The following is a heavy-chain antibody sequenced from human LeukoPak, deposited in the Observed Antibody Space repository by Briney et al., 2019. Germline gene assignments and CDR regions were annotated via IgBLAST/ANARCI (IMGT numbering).Heavy chain of an antibody. J-gene: IGHJ4*02. Sequence: GGSLRLSCAASGFSLSSYWMAWVRQAPGKGLEWVANIKLDGSEKYYVDSVKGRFTISRDNAKKYLYLQMDSLRVEDTAVYYCARQLRGVIDYWGQGTLVTVSS. CDR3: ARQLRGVIDY. CDR2: IKLDGSEK. CDR1: GFSLSSYW. D-gene: IGHD3-10*01. V-gene: IGHV3-7*01.